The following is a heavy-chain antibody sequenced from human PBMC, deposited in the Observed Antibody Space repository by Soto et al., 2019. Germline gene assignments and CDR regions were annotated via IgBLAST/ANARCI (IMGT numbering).Heavy chain of an antibody. D-gene: IGHD6-13*01. CDR3: ARAQGHSSSWYVKGWFDP. J-gene: IGHJ5*02. CDR1: GGSISSGGYY. V-gene: IGHV4-31*03. CDR2: IYYSGST. Sequence: SETLSLTCTVSGGSISSGGYYWSWIRQHPGKGLEWIGYIYYSGSTYYNPSLKSRVTISVDTSKNQFSLKLSSVTAADTAVYYCARAQGHSSSWYVKGWFDPWGQGTLVTGSS.